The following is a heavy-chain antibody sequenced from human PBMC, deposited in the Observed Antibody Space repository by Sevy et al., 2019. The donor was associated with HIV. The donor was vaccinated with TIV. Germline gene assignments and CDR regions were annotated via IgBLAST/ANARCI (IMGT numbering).Heavy chain of an antibody. CDR2: INPSGGST. CDR3: ARGGGGPYYYDSSGYFY. CDR1: GYTFTSYY. Sequence: ASVKVSCKASGYTFTSYYMHWVRQAPGQGLEWMGIINPSGGSTSYAQKFQGRVTMTRDTSTSTVYMELSSLRSEDTAVYYCARGGGGPYYYDSSGYFYWCQGTLVTVSS. J-gene: IGHJ4*02. V-gene: IGHV1-46*01. D-gene: IGHD3-22*01.